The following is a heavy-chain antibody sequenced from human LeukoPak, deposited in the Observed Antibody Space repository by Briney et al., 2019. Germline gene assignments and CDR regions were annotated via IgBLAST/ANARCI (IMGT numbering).Heavy chain of an antibody. D-gene: IGHD2-2*01. Sequence: GGSLRLSCAASGFTVSSNYRSWVRQAPGKGLEWVSVIYSGGSTYYADSVKGRFTISRDNSKNTLYLQMNSLRAEDTAVYYCARGPDIVVVPAAMPLVYWGQGTLVTVSS. V-gene: IGHV3-66*01. CDR1: GFTVSSNY. CDR3: ARGPDIVVVPAAMPLVY. CDR2: IYSGGST. J-gene: IGHJ4*02.